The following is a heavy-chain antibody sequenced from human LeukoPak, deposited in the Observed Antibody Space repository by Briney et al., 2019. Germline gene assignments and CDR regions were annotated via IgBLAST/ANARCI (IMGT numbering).Heavy chain of an antibody. CDR1: GGSFSVYY. V-gene: IGHV4-34*01. D-gene: IGHD1-26*01. J-gene: IGHJ4*02. CDR3: ARRRWFGGSYPSDY. Sequence: PSETLSLTCAVYGGSFSVYYWSWIRQPPGKGLEWIGEINHSGSTNYNPSLKSRVTISVDTSKNQFSLKLSSVTAADTAVYYCARRRWFGGSYPSDYWGQGTLVTVSS. CDR2: INHSGST.